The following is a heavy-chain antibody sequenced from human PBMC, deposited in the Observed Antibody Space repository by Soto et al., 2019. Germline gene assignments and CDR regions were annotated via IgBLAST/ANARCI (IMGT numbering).Heavy chain of an antibody. D-gene: IGHD6-19*01. Sequence: GGSLRLSWAASGCTCSDYGRHWVRQAPGKGLEWVAVVSHDGRNTHYADSVKGRFTISRDSSKNTVSLEMTSLRAEDTAVYYCAKGGRQWLVTSDFNYWGQGALVTVSS. V-gene: IGHV3-30*18. CDR1: GCTCSDYG. J-gene: IGHJ4*02. CDR3: AKGGRQWLVTSDFNY. CDR2: VSHDGRNT.